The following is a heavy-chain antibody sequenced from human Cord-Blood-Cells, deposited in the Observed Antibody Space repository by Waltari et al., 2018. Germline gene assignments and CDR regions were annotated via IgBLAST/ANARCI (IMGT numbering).Heavy chain of an antibody. CDR2: ISGSGGST. V-gene: IGHV3-23*01. Sequence: EVQLLESGGGLVQPGGSLRLSCAASGFTFSSYAMSWVRQAPGKGVELVSAISGSGGSTYYADSVKGRFTISRDNSKNTLYLQMNSLRAEDTAVYYCAKDLDGYFDWSSGDYWGQGTLVTVSS. D-gene: IGHD3-9*01. CDR3: AKDLDGYFDWSSGDY. J-gene: IGHJ4*02. CDR1: GFTFSSYA.